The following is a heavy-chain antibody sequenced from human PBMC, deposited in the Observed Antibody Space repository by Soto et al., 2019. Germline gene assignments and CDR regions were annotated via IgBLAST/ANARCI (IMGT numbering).Heavy chain of an antibody. CDR1: GVTCVDYA. Sequence: GSLRLSWAAAGVTCVDYAGRWVRQAPGKGLEWVSLISWDGGSTYYADSVKGRFTISRDNSKNSLYLQMNSLRTEDTALYYCAKDTSLDPFDIWGQGTMVTVSS. CDR2: ISWDGGST. J-gene: IGHJ3*02. V-gene: IGHV3-43*01. CDR3: AKDTSLDPFDI.